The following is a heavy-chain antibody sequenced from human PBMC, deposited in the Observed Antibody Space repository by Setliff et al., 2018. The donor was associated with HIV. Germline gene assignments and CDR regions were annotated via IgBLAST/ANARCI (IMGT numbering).Heavy chain of an antibody. CDR2: ISVYNDDT. J-gene: IGHJ6*03. Sequence: ASVKVSCKASGHTLTSYGISWVRQAPGQGLEWMGWISVYNDDTSYAQKFQGRVTMTTDTSTGTAYMELRSLRSDDTAVYYCASQDFRPASFIFHYYMDVWGRGTTVTVSS. V-gene: IGHV1-18*01. D-gene: IGHD3-10*01. CDR3: ASQDFRPASFIFHYYMDV. CDR1: GHTLTSYG.